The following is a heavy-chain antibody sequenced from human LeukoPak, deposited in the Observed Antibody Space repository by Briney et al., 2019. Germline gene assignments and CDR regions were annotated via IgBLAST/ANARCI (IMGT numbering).Heavy chain of an antibody. J-gene: IGHJ4*02. Sequence: GGSLRLSCAASGFTFRNYAMSWVRQAPGKGLEWVSTISATGGSTYYADSVKGRFTISRDNSRNTLYVQMNSLRAEDTAVYYCAKGWTSGFDYWGQGTLVTVSS. V-gene: IGHV3-23*01. D-gene: IGHD2-15*01. CDR3: AKGWTSGFDY. CDR2: ISATGGST. CDR1: GFTFRNYA.